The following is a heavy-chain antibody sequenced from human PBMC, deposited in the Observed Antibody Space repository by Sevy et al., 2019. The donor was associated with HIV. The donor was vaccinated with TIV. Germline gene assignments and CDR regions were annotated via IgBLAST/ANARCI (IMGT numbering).Heavy chain of an antibody. Sequence: GGSLRLSCAASGFTFSSYWMNWVRQAPGKGLEWVANIKEDGSDKYYVDSVKGRFTISRDNAQNSLYLEMNSLRAEDXXXCYCARWDVWGKGTTVTVSS. CDR1: GFTFSSYW. CDR3: ARWDV. J-gene: IGHJ6*04. V-gene: IGHV3-7*01. CDR2: IKEDGSDK.